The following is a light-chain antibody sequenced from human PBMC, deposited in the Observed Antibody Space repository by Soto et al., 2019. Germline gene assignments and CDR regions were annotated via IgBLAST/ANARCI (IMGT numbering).Light chain of an antibody. CDR2: GNN. CDR1: SSNIGNNY. Sequence: QSVLTQPPSVSAAPGQKVTISCSGSSSNIGNNYVSWYQQLPGTAPKLLIYGNNERPSGIPDRFSGSKSGTSATLGITGLQTGDEADYYCGTWDGSLSAVVFGGRTKLTVL. V-gene: IGLV1-51*01. CDR3: GTWDGSLSAVV. J-gene: IGLJ2*01.